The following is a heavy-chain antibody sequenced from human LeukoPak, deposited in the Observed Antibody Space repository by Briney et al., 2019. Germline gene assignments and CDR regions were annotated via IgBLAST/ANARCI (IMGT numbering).Heavy chain of an antibody. D-gene: IGHD3-22*01. V-gene: IGHV4-34*01. J-gene: IGHJ2*01. CDR2: INHSGGT. Sequence: PSETLSLTCGVSDGSFTGYYWTWIRQPPGKGLEWIGEINHSGGTNYSPSLESRVTVSEDTSKKQFSLNLTSVTAADTAVYYCARGRWLFQYSYYDLWGRGTLVTVSS. CDR1: DGSFTGYY. CDR3: ARGRWLFQYSYYDL.